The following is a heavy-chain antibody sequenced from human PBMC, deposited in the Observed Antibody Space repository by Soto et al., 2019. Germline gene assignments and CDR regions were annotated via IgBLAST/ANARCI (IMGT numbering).Heavy chain of an antibody. CDR2: IVGGSGST. CDR3: AADWSNRSFYF. D-gene: IGHD3-3*01. CDR1: GFTLTSAD. V-gene: IGHV1-58*01. J-gene: IGHJ4*02. Sequence: QMQLMQSGPEVKKPGTSVKVSCKASGFTLTSADVQWVRQTRGQRLEWIGWIVGGSGSTNYAQQFQGRLAITRDMSTSTVYMELSSLRSEDTAVYYCAADWSNRSFYFWGQGTLVTVSS.